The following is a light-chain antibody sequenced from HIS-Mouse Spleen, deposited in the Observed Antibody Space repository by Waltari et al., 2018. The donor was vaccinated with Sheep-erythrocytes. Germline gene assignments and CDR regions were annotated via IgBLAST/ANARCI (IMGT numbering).Light chain of an antibody. CDR3: CSYAGSYNHV. CDR1: SSDVGGYNY. CDR2: DVR. V-gene: IGLV2-11*01. Sequence: QSALTQPRSVSGSPGQPVTISCTGTSSDVGGYNYVSWYQQPPGKAPKLMLYDVRKRPSGVPDRFSGSKSGNTASLTISGLQAEDEADYYCCSYAGSYNHVFATGTKVTVL. J-gene: IGLJ1*01.